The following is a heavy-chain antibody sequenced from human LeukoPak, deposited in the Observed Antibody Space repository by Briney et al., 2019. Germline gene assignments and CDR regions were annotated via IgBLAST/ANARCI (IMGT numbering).Heavy chain of an antibody. V-gene: IGHV3-48*01. CDR2: ISSSSSTI. J-gene: IGHJ4*02. CDR3: ARVEWLGE. D-gene: IGHD3-10*01. Sequence: KTGGSLRLSCAASGFTFSSYAMSWVRQAPGKGLEWVSYISSSSSTIYYADSVKGRFTISRDNAKNSLYLQMNSLRAEDTAVYYCARVEWLGEWGQGTLVTVSS. CDR1: GFTFSSYA.